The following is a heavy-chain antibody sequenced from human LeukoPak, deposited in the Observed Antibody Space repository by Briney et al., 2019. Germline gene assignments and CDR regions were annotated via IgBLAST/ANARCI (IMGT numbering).Heavy chain of an antibody. V-gene: IGHV3-23*01. CDR3: ANLVYDFWSRYSGRNWFDP. Sequence: GGSLRLSCAASGFTFSSYAMSWVRQAPGKGLEWVSAISGSGGSTYYADSVKGRFTISRDNSKNTLYLQMNSLRAEDTAVYYCANLVYDFWSRYSGRNWFDPWGQGTLVTVSS. D-gene: IGHD3-3*01. J-gene: IGHJ5*02. CDR1: GFTFSSYA. CDR2: ISGSGGST.